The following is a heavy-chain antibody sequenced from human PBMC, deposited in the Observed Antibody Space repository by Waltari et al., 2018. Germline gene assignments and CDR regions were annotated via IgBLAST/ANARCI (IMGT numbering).Heavy chain of an antibody. D-gene: IGHD6-13*01. V-gene: IGHV2-70*04. Sequence: QVTLKESGPALVKPTQTLTLTCTFSGFSLSTSGMRVSWIRQPPGKALEWLARIDWDDDKFYSKSLKTRRTISKDTSKNQVVLTMTNMDPVDTSTYYCARTQYYSSSRVGPFDYWGQGTLVTVSS. CDR2: IDWDDDK. J-gene: IGHJ4*02. CDR3: ARTQYYSSSRVGPFDY. CDR1: GFSLSTSGMR.